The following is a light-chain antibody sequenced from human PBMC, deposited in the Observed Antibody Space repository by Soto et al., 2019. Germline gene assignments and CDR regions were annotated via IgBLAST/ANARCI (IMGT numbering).Light chain of an antibody. Sequence: QSVLMQPPSVSAAPGQKVTISCSGSRSNIGRNYVSWYQQLPGTAPKLLIYDNDKRPSGIPDRFSGSTSGASASLDITGLQTGDEADYFCATWDTSLSMVFGGGTKVTVL. CDR3: ATWDTSLSMV. CDR1: RSNIGRNY. CDR2: DND. J-gene: IGLJ2*01. V-gene: IGLV1-51*01.